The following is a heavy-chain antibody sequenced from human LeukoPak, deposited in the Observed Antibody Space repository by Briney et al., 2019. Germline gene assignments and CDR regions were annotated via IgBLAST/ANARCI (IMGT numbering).Heavy chain of an antibody. V-gene: IGHV3-48*03. Sequence: PGGSLRLSCAASGFTFSSYEMNWVRQAPGKGLEWVSYISTTGSSIYYADSVKGRFTISRDNVKNLLYLQMNSLRAEDTAVYYCAKDFLGDVLRYFDWSVYWGQGTLVTVSS. D-gene: IGHD3-9*01. CDR1: GFTFSSYE. CDR2: ISTTGSSI. CDR3: AKDFLGDVLRYFDWSVY. J-gene: IGHJ4*02.